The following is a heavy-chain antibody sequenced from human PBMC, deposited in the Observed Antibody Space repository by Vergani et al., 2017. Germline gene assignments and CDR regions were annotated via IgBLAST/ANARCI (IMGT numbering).Heavy chain of an antibody. CDR1: GDSIISRSYY. CDR3: ASGKYYSDSTSHFRGRYFDV. Sequence: QMQLQESGPGLGKASETLSLTCTVSGDSIISRSYYWGWIRQPPGKGLEWIGRIYNSGNGDSSSSLKSRVTISADTSKKQFSLRLTSVTAADTAVYYCASGKYYSDSTSHFRGRYFDVWGRGTLVTVPS. D-gene: IGHD3-16*01. V-gene: IGHV4-39*01. J-gene: IGHJ2*01. CDR2: IYNSGNG.